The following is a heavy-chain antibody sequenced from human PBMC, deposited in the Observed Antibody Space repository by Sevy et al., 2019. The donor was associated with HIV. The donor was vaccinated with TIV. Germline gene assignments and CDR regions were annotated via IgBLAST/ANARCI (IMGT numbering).Heavy chain of an antibody. V-gene: IGHV5-51*01. J-gene: IGHJ6*02. CDR3: GRYLDYYHKNGQYSAYAMDV. Sequence: GESLKISCKGSGYRFTSQWIAWVRQMPGGGLEWMGLIHPDNSNTKYSPSFRGQFTFAVDKSVSTAYLQWDSLKASDSAIYYCGRYLDYYHKNGQYSAYAMDVWGQGTTVTVSS. D-gene: IGHD3-10*01. CDR1: GYRFTSQW. CDR2: IHPDNSNT.